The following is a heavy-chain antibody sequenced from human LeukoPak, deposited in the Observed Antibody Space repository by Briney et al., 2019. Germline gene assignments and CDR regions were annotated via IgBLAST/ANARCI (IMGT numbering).Heavy chain of an antibody. J-gene: IGHJ3*02. CDR3: ARDTAGDAFDI. CDR2: IYSGGST. V-gene: IGHV3-66*01. Sequence: GGSLRLSCAASGFTFSSYSMNWVRQAPGKGLEWVSVIYSGGSTYYADSVKGRFTISRDNSKNTLYLQMNSLRAEDTAVYYCARDTAGDAFDIWGQGTMVTVSS. D-gene: IGHD3-10*01. CDR1: GFTFSSYS.